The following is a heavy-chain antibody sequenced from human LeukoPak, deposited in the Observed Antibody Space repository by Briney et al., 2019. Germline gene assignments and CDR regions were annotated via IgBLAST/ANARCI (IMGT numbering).Heavy chain of an antibody. V-gene: IGHV3-49*03. J-gene: IGHJ4*02. CDR1: GFTFGDYA. CDR3: TRGRLLRFQYYFDY. D-gene: IGHD3-3*01. CDR2: IRGKAYGGTT. Sequence: PGGSLRLSCTASGFTFGDYAMSWFRQAPGKGLEWVGFIRGKAYGGTTEYAASVKGRFTISRDDSKSIAYLQMNSLKTEDTAVYYCTRGRLLRFQYYFDYWGQGTLVTVSS.